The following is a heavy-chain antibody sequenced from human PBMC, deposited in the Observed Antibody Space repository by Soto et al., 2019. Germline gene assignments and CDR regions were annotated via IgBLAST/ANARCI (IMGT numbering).Heavy chain of an antibody. CDR1: GFSLTSTGVG. J-gene: IGHJ4*02. V-gene: IGHV2-5*01. CDR3: AHRPGGSGWRYYFDY. D-gene: IGHD6-19*01. CDR2: TYWNDDD. Sequence: SGPTLVNPTQTLTLTCSFSGFSLTSTGVGVGWFRQPPGKALEWLGLTYWNDDDRYGSSLRSRLTITKDTSKNQVVLTMTNMDPEDTATYYCAHRPGGSGWRYYFDYWGQGTLVTVSS.